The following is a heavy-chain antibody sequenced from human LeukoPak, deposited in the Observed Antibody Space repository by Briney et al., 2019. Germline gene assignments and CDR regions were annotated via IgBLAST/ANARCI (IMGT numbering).Heavy chain of an antibody. J-gene: IGHJ4*02. CDR3: AREWGRIAVAGGPGY. CDR1: GFTFSSYG. V-gene: IGHV3-33*01. D-gene: IGHD6-19*01. CDR2: IWYDGQTK. Sequence: GGSLRLSCAASGFTFSSYGMHWVRRAPGKGLEWVAVIWYDGQTKFYADSVKDRFTISRDNSGNTLFLQMSSLRVEDTAMYYCAREWGRIAVAGGPGYWGQGILVTVSS.